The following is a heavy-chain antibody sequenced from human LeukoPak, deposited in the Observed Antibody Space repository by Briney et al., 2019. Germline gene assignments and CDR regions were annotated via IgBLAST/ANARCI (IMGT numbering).Heavy chain of an antibody. Sequence: SETLSLTCTVSGGSLSSYYWSWLRQPAGKGLEWIGRIYSSGSTNYNPSLNSRVTISVDKSRNQFSLKLSSVTGADTAVYYCARSPTVTNTFDYWGQGTLVTVSS. V-gene: IGHV4-4*07. CDR2: IYSSGST. CDR3: ARSPTVTNTFDY. D-gene: IGHD4-17*01. J-gene: IGHJ4*02. CDR1: GGSLSSYY.